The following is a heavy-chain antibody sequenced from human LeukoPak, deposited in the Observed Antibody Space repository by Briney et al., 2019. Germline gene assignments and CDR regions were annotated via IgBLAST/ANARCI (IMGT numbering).Heavy chain of an antibody. Sequence: GASVKVSCKASGYTFTSYGISWVRQAPGQGLEWMGWMNPNSGNTGYAQKFQGRVTMTRNTSISTAYMELSSLRSEDTAVYYCARDGRWGSYYWYFDLWGRGTLVTVSS. J-gene: IGHJ2*01. CDR2: MNPNSGNT. CDR3: ARDGRWGSYYWYFDL. V-gene: IGHV1-8*02. CDR1: GYTFTSYG. D-gene: IGHD1-26*01.